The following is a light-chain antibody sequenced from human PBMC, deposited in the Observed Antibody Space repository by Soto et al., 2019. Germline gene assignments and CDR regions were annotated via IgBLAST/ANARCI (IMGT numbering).Light chain of an antibody. J-gene: IGLJ1*01. CDR3: QSYDSSLSGYV. CDR1: SSNIGAGYD. V-gene: IGLV1-40*01. CDR2: ANN. Sequence: PSVSGAPGQRVTISCTGSSSNIGAGYDVHWYQQLPGTAPKLLIFANNNRPSGVPDRFSGSRSGTSGSLAITGLQAEDEADYYCQSYDSSLSGYVFGTGTKVTVL.